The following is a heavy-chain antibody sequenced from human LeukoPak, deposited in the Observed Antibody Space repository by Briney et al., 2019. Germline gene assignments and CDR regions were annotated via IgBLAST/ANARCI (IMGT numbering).Heavy chain of an antibody. CDR1: GGTFSSYA. J-gene: IGHJ6*04. D-gene: IGHD6-19*01. Sequence: ASVKVSCKAPGGTFSSYAISWVRQAPGQGLEWMGGIIPIFGTANYAQKFQGRVTITADKSTSTAYMELSSLRSEDTAVYYCARGYSSGWTDYYYGMDVWGKGTTVTVSS. CDR2: IIPIFGTA. V-gene: IGHV1-69*06. CDR3: ARGYSSGWTDYYYGMDV.